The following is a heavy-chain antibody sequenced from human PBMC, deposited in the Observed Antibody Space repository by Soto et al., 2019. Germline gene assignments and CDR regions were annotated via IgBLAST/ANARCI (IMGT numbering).Heavy chain of an antibody. CDR1: GFTVTSYY. Sequence: GGSLRLSCAASGFTVTSYYMSWVRQAPGKGLEWVSLIYTGGNTNYADSVKGRFTISRDNSKNTLYLQMNSLRAEDTAVYYCARDYYYGSGNYYRADYYHYGMDVWGQGTRVTVSS. CDR3: ARDYYYGSGNYYRADYYHYGMDV. J-gene: IGHJ6*02. V-gene: IGHV3-53*01. CDR2: IYTGGNT. D-gene: IGHD3-10*01.